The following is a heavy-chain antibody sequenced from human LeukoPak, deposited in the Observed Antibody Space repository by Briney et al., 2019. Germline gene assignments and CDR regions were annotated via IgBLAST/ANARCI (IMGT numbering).Heavy chain of an antibody. CDR3: ARERFLEWLPENNWFDP. Sequence: SEALSLTCTASCGSVSSGSYYWSWIRQPPGKGLEWIGYIYYSGSTNYNPSLKSRVTISVDTSKNQFSLKLSSVTAADTAVYYCARERFLEWLPENNWFDPWGQGTLVTVSS. CDR1: CGSVSSGSYY. CDR2: IYYSGST. J-gene: IGHJ5*02. V-gene: IGHV4-61*01. D-gene: IGHD3-3*01.